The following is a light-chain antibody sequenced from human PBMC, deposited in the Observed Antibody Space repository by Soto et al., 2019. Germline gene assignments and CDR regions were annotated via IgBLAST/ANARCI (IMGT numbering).Light chain of an antibody. CDR2: GAS. CDR3: QQRSNWPPLT. V-gene: IGKV3D-20*02. Sequence: EMVLTQSPDTLSLSPGERATLSCRASQTVSSNFLAWYQQRPGQAPRLLIYGASSRAADIPDRFSGSGSGTDFTLTIRSLEPEDFAVYYCQQRSNWPPLTFGGGTKVDI. CDR1: QTVSSNF. J-gene: IGKJ4*01.